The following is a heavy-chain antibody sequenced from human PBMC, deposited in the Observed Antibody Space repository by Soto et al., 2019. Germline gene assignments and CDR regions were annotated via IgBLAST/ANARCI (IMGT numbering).Heavy chain of an antibody. CDR1: GGSFHSSA. V-gene: IGHV1-69*13. Sequence: RASVKVSCKVSGGSFHSSAINWLRQAPGQGLEWMGGITPISDSANYAQNFQGRVTITADVYTTTAYMEVNSLTSEDTAVFYCALDPNPKHQLTRYWGQGTMVTVSS. CDR2: ITPISDSA. D-gene: IGHD2-2*01. J-gene: IGHJ4*02. CDR3: ALDPNPKHQLTRY.